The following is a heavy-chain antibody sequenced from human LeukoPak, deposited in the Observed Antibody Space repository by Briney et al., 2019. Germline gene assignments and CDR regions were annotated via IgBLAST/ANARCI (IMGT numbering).Heavy chain of an antibody. CDR2: IYSGGST. CDR3: ARGIAARLIYYYYYYMDV. CDR1: GFTVSSNY. J-gene: IGHJ6*03. D-gene: IGHD6-6*01. V-gene: IGHV3-66*02. Sequence: GGSLRLSCAASGFTVSSNYMSWVRQAPGKGLEWVSVIYSGGSTYYADSVKGRFTISRDNSKNTLYLQMNSLRAEDTAVYYCARGIAARLIYYYYYYMDVWGKGTTVTVSS.